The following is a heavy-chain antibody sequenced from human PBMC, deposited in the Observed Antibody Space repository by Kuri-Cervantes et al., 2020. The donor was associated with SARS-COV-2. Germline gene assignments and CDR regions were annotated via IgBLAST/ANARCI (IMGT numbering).Heavy chain of an antibody. V-gene: IGHV3-9*01. CDR2: ISWNSGSI. CDR3: AKDIDTASVVVPAAINFDY. Sequence: GGSLRLSCAASGFTFDDYAMHWVRQAPGKGLGWVSGISWNSGSIGYADSVKGRFTISRDNAKNSLYLQMNSLRAEDTALYYCAKDIDTASVVVPAAINFDYWGQGTLVTVSS. D-gene: IGHD2-2*02. CDR1: GFTFDDYA. J-gene: IGHJ4*02.